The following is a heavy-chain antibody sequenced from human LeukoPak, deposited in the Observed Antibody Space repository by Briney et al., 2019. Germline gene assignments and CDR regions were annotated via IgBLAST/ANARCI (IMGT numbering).Heavy chain of an antibody. D-gene: IGHD3-9*01. J-gene: IGHJ4*02. V-gene: IGHV1-18*01. CDR3: ARGNILTAYPY. CDR2: ISGYNGNT. CDR1: GYTFTNYG. Sequence: ASVKVSCKASGYTFTNYGLSWVRQAPGQGLEWMGWISGYNGNTKYVQKLQGRVTMTRDTSTTTAYMELRSLRSDDTAVYYCARGNILTAYPYWGQGTLVTVSS.